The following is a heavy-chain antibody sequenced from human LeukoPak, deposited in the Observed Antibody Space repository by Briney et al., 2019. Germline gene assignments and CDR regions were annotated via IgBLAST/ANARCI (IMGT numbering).Heavy chain of an antibody. CDR2: VYRSWST. Sequence: SETLSLTCVVSGYPISSGYQWGWIRQPPGEGLDLIGCVYRSWSTYYNPSLKSRVTISVDTSKNQISLKVRSVTAADTAVYYCARESWVFDYWGQGILVTVSS. CDR1: GYPISSGYQ. V-gene: IGHV4-38-2*02. D-gene: IGHD6-13*01. J-gene: IGHJ4*02. CDR3: ARESWVFDY.